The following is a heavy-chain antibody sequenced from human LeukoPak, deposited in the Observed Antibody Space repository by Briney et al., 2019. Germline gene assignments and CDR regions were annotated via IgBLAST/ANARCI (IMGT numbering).Heavy chain of an antibody. V-gene: IGHV3-30*04. CDR2: ISYHGRNK. CDR3: ARGQQLVPGRLDYFDY. D-gene: IGHD6-13*01. J-gene: IGHJ4*02. CDR1: GFTFSSYE. Sequence: GGSLRLSCAASGFTFSSYEMNWVRQAPGKGLEWVAVISYHGRNKYYADSVKGRFSISRDNSKNTLYLQMNSLRAEDTAVYYCARGQQLVPGRLDYFDYWGQGTLVTVSS.